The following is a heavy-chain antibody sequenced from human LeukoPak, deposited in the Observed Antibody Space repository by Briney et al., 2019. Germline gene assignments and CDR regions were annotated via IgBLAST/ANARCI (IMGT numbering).Heavy chain of an antibody. CDR3: ARDAETSLAN. V-gene: IGHV3-66*01. CDR2: IYLDGRA. J-gene: IGHJ4*02. CDR1: GFAVSSKY. Sequence: GGSLRLSCAASGFAVSSKYMTWVRQAPGKGLEWVTVIYLDGRADYADSVKGRFTISSDNSKNTVYLQMNSLKDEETAVYYCARDAETSLANWGQGTLVTVSP. D-gene: IGHD5-24*01.